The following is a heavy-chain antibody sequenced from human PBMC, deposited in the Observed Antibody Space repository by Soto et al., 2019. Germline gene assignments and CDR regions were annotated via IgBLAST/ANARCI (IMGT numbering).Heavy chain of an antibody. CDR1: GGSFSGYY. V-gene: IGHV4-34*01. CDR3: ARVRGGYCSGGSCSSGGYYSYYYGMDF. D-gene: IGHD2-15*01. CDR2: INHSGST. Sequence: SETLSLTCAVYGGSFSGYYWSWIRQPPGKGLEWIGEINHSGSTNYNPALKSRVPIPVDTSKNQFSLKLSSVTAADTALYYCARVRGGYCSGGSCSSGGYYSYYYGMDFLGQGTTVTVS. J-gene: IGHJ6*02.